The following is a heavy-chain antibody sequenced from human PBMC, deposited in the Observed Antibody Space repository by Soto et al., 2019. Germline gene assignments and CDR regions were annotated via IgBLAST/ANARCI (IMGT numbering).Heavy chain of an antibody. Sequence: GASVKVSCKASESTFMNCDISWVRQATGQGLEWMGWMNPNSGNTGYALKFQGRVSMTRNTSIYTVYLELSSLASDDTAVYYCVRMASSGTLNWFDPWGQGTLVTVPQ. J-gene: IGHJ5*02. CDR1: ESTFMNCD. CDR2: MNPNSGNT. CDR3: VRMASSGTLNWFDP. V-gene: IGHV1-8*01. D-gene: IGHD1-1*01.